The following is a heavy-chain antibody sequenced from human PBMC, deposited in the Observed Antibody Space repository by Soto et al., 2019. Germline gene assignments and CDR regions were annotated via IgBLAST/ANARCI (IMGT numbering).Heavy chain of an antibody. CDR1: GGTFSSYA. Sequence: GASVKVSCKASGGTFSSYAISWVRQAPGQGLERMGGIIPIFGTANYAQKFQGRVTITADESTSTAYMELSSLRSEDTAVYYCAREIFAHHAPFDPWGQGTLVTVSS. CDR2: IIPIFGTA. J-gene: IGHJ5*02. CDR3: AREIFAHHAPFDP. V-gene: IGHV1-69*13. D-gene: IGHD3-3*01.